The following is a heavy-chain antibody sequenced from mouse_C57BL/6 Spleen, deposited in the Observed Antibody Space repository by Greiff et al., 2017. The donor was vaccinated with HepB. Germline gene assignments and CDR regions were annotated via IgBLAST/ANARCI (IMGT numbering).Heavy chain of an antibody. CDR3: TRPFYYGSSYDWFAY. V-gene: IGHV2-2*01. D-gene: IGHD1-1*01. CDR1: GFPLPSYG. Sequence: QVQLQQSGPGLVQPSQSLSITCTVSGFPLPSYGVHWVRQSPGKGLEWLGVIWSGGSTDYNAAFISRLSISKDNSKSQVFFKRNSLQADDTAIYYCTRPFYYGSSYDWFAYWGQGTLVTVSA. CDR2: IWSGGST. J-gene: IGHJ3*01.